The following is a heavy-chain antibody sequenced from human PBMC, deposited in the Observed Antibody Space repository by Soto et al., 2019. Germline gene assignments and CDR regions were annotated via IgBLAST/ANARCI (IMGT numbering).Heavy chain of an antibody. Sequence: QVQLVQSGAEVKKPGSSVKVSCKASGGTFSSYAISWVRQAPGQGLEWMGGIIPIFGTANYAQKFQGRVTITADEATSTAYMELSSLRSEDTAVYYCARDRCSSTSCSPPRGYYFAYWGQGTLVPVSS. CDR3: ARDRCSSTSCSPPRGYYFAY. CDR1: GGTFSSYA. CDR2: IIPIFGTA. V-gene: IGHV1-69*01. J-gene: IGHJ4*02. D-gene: IGHD2-2*01.